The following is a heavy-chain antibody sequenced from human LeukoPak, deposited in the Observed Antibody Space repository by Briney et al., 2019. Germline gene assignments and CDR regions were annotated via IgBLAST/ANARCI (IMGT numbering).Heavy chain of an antibody. D-gene: IGHD3-9*01. J-gene: IGHJ6*03. CDR2: IYYSGST. V-gene: IGHV4-39*01. CDR1: GGSISSSSYY. CDR3: ASSLVGALDPNYMDV. Sequence: SETLSLTCSVSGGSISSSSYYWGWIRQPPGKGLEWIGSIYYSGSTDYNPSLKSRVTISVDTSKNQFSLKLSSVTAADTAVYYCASSLVGALDPNYMDVWGKGTTVTVSS.